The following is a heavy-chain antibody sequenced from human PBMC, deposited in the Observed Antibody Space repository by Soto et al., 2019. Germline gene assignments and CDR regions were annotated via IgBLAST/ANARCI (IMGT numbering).Heavy chain of an antibody. CDR3: ARTFTPWVLGSATFDY. CDR2: IIPIFGTA. Sequence: ASVKVSFKASGGTFSSYAISWLRQAPGQGLEWMGGIIPIFGTANYAQKFQGRVTITADESTSTAYMELSSLRSEDTAVYYCARTFTPWVLGSATFDYWGQGTLVTVSS. CDR1: GGTFSSYA. J-gene: IGHJ4*02. D-gene: IGHD3-16*01. V-gene: IGHV1-69*13.